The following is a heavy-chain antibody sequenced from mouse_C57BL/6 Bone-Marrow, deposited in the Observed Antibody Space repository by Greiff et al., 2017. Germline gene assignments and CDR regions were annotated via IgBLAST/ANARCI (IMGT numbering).Heavy chain of an antibody. CDR3: SRRGGDYYGSSQASYYYAMDY. V-gene: IGHV2-9-1*01. D-gene: IGHD1-1*01. Sequence: VKLMESGPGLVAPSQSLSITCTVSGFSLTSYAISWVRQPPGKGLEWLGVIWTGGGTNYNSALKSRLSISKDNSKSQVFLKMNSLQTDDTARYYCSRRGGDYYGSSQASYYYAMDYWGQGTSVTVSS. J-gene: IGHJ4*01. CDR1: GFSLTSYA. CDR2: IWTGGGT.